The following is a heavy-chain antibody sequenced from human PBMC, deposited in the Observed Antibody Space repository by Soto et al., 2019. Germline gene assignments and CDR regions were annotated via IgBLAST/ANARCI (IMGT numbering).Heavy chain of an antibody. CDR3: ARDKITGLFDY. Sequence: SETLSLTCTVSGGSISNDGYYWSWVRQHPGKGLEWVGYIFYSGTTYYNPSLKSRVTISVDTSKNQFSLKLSSVTVADTAVYYCARDKITGLFDYWGQGTLVTVSS. J-gene: IGHJ4*02. D-gene: IGHD2-8*02. V-gene: IGHV4-31*03. CDR1: GGSISNDGYY. CDR2: IFYSGTT.